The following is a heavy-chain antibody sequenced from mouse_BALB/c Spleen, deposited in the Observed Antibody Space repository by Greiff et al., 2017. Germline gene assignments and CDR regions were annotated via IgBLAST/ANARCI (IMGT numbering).Heavy chain of an antibody. CDR2: INPSSGYT. CDR3: ARWGGPDY. CDR1: GYTFTSYT. J-gene: IGHJ2*01. V-gene: IGHV1-4*02. Sequence: VKLMESAAELARPGASVKMSCKASGYTFTSYTMHWVKQRPGQGLEWIGYINPSSGYTEYNQKFKDKTTLTADKSSSTAYMQLSSLTSEDSAVYYCARWGGPDYWGQGTTLTVSS.